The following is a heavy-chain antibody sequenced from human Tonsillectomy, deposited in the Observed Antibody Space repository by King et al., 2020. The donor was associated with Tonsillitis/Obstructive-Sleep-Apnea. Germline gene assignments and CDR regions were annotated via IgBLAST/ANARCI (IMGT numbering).Heavy chain of an antibody. CDR2: ISSSSSTI. CDR3: ARDGGDSGYDYRDAFDI. V-gene: IGHV3-48*02. Sequence: EEQLVQSGGGLVQPGGSLRLSCAASGFTFSSYSMNWVRQAPGKGLEWVSYISSSSSTIYYADSVKGRFTISRDNAKNSLYQQMNSLRDEDTAVYYCARDGGDSGYDYRDAFDIWGQGTMVTVSS. D-gene: IGHD5-12*01. CDR1: GFTFSSYS. J-gene: IGHJ3*02.